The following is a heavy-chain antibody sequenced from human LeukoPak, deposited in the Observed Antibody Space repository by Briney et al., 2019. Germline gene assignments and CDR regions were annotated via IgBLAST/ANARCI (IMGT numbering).Heavy chain of an antibody. CDR2: IKQDGSEK. Sequence: GGSLRLSCAASGFTFSSYWMSWVRQAPGKGLEWVANIKQDGSEKYYVDSVKGRFTISRDNSKNTLYLQMNSLRAEDTAVYYCAKLAYYYDSSGPDYWGQGTLVTVSS. CDR1: GFTFSSYW. CDR3: AKLAYYYDSSGPDY. D-gene: IGHD3-22*01. J-gene: IGHJ4*02. V-gene: IGHV3-7*01.